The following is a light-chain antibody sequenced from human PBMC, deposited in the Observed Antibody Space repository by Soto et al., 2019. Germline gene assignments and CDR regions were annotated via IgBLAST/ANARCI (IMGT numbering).Light chain of an antibody. CDR2: SNN. V-gene: IGLV1-44*01. Sequence: QSVLTHPPSASGTPGQRVTISCSGSSSNIGSNTVNWYQQLPGTAPKLLIYSNNQRPSGVPDRFSGSKSGTSASLAISGLQSEDEADYYCAAWDDSLNALVFGGETKLTVL. J-gene: IGLJ2*01. CDR1: SSNIGSNT. CDR3: AAWDDSLNALV.